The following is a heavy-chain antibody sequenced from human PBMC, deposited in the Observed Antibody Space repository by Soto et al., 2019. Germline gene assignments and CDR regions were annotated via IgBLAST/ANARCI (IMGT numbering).Heavy chain of an antibody. V-gene: IGHV2-70*01. D-gene: IGHD3-3*01. CDR3: ARNSYDFWSGYLPDY. Sequence: QSGPTLVNPTQTLTLTCTFSGFSLSTSGMCVSWIRQPPGKALEWLALIDWDDDKYYSTSLKTRLTISKDTSKNQVVLTMTNMDPVDTATYYCARNSYDFWSGYLPDYWGQGTLVTVSS. CDR1: GFSLSTSGMC. CDR2: IDWDDDK. J-gene: IGHJ4*02.